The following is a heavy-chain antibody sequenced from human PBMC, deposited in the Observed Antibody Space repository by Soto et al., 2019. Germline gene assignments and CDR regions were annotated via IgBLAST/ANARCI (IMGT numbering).Heavy chain of an antibody. CDR1: GFSFSSYS. Sequence: GGSLRLSCVASGFSFSSYSMPWVRQAPGKGLEWVSSTSGDGSYLYYADSVKGRFTISRDNAQKSLSLQMNSLRAGDTAVYYCARIYITPFGVIIINAFDLWGQGAMVTVSS. V-gene: IGHV3-21*01. J-gene: IGHJ3*01. CDR2: TSGDGSYL. CDR3: ARIYITPFGVIIINAFDL. D-gene: IGHD3-3*01.